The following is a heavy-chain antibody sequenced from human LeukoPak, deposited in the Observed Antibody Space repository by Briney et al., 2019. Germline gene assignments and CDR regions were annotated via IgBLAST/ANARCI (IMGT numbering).Heavy chain of an antibody. J-gene: IGHJ4*02. D-gene: IGHD6-13*01. CDR3: ARDVALGYFDY. CDR2: ISYDGSNK. CDR1: GFTFSSYG. V-gene: IGHV3-30*03. Sequence: GGSLRLSCAASGFTFSSYGMHWVRQAPGKGLEWVAVISYDGSNKYYADSVKGRFTISRDNSKNTLYLQMNSLRAEDTAVYYCARDVALGYFDYWGQGTLVTVSS.